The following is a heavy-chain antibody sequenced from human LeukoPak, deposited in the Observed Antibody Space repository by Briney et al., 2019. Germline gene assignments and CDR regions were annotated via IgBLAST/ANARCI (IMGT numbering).Heavy chain of an antibody. CDR3: ARVSASTGYPAFDI. Sequence: SQTLSLTCTVSGGSISHGDYYWSWIRQPPGKGLEWIGCIYYSGGTYYNPSLKSRVTISVDTTNIQFSLKLSSVPAAATAVYYCARVSASTGYPAFDIWGQGTMVTVSS. J-gene: IGHJ3*02. CDR1: GGSISHGDYY. D-gene: IGHD3-22*01. CDR2: IYYSGGT. V-gene: IGHV4-30-4*08.